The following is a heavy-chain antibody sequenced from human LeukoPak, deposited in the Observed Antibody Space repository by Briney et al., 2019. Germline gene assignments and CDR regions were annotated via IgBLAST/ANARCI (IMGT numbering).Heavy chain of an antibody. D-gene: IGHD1-26*01. CDR2: ISGSGGST. J-gene: IGHJ5*02. Sequence: PGGSLRLSCAASGFTFSSYAMSWVRQAPGKGLEWVSAISGSGGSTYYADSVKGRFTISRDYSKNTLYLQMNSLRAEDTAVYYCARKGVGATSWFDPWGQGTLVTVSS. CDR3: ARKGVGATSWFDP. CDR1: GFTFSSYA. V-gene: IGHV3-23*01.